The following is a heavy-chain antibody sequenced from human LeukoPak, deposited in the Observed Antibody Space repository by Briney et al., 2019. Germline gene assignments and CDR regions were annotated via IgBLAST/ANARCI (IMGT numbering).Heavy chain of an antibody. D-gene: IGHD5-24*01. V-gene: IGHV4-34*01. CDR2: INHSGST. J-gene: IGHJ4*02. CDR1: GGSFSGYY. CDR3: ARGRWLIY. Sequence: SETLSLTCAVYGGSFSGYYWSWIRQPPGKGLEWIGEINHSGSTNYNPSLKSRVTISVDTSKNQFSLKLSSVTAADTAVYYCARGRWLIYWGQGTLVTVSS.